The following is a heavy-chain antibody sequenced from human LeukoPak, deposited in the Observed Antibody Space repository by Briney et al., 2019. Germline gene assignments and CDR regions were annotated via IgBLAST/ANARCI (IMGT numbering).Heavy chain of an antibody. Sequence: ASVKVSCKASGYTFTSYGISWVRQAPGQGLEWMGWISAYNGNTNYAQKLQGRVTMTTDTSTSTAYMELRSLRSDDTAVYYCARVPSVYYYDSSGYPLTNFDYWGQGTLVTVFS. CDR1: GYTFTSYG. CDR3: ARVPSVYYYDSSGYPLTNFDY. V-gene: IGHV1-18*01. D-gene: IGHD3-22*01. J-gene: IGHJ4*02. CDR2: ISAYNGNT.